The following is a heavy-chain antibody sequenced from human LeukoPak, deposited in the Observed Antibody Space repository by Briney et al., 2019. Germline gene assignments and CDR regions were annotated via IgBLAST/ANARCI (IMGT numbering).Heavy chain of an antibody. CDR3: ARVYYGSGSYSYFDY. Sequence: PGGSLRLSCAASGFTFSSYAMHWVRQAPGKGLEWVAVISYDGSNKYYADSVKGRFTISRDNSENTLYLQMNSLRAEDSAVYYCARVYYGSGSYSYFDYWGQGTLVTASS. V-gene: IGHV3-30-3*01. D-gene: IGHD3-10*01. CDR2: ISYDGSNK. J-gene: IGHJ4*02. CDR1: GFTFSSYA.